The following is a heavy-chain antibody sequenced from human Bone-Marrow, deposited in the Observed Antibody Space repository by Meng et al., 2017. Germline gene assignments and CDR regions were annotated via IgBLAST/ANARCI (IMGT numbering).Heavy chain of an antibody. V-gene: IGHV4-31*03. CDR3: ASLYGDSSVWYLDL. Sequence: QVQLQESGPGLVKPSQTLSLTCTVSGGSISSDNHYWSWIRQHPGKGLEYIGYIYYSGSTYYNPSLKSRVIISVDTSKNQFSLRLNSVTAADTAVYYCASLYGDSSVWYLDLWGRGTLVTVSS. D-gene: IGHD4-17*01. CDR1: GGSISSDNHY. CDR2: IYYSGST. J-gene: IGHJ2*01.